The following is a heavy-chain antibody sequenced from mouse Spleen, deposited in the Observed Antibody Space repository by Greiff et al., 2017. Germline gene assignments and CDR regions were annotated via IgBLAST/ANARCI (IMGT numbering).Heavy chain of an antibody. Sequence: EVQLVESEGGLVQPGSSMKLSCTASGFTFSDYYMAWVRQVPEKGLEWVANINYDGSSTYYLDSLKSRFIISRDNAKNILYLQMSSLKSEDTATYYCARGPPYYYGYSWFAYWGQGTLVTVSA. D-gene: IGHD1-2*01. J-gene: IGHJ3*01. CDR2: INYDGSST. CDR1: GFTFSDYY. CDR3: ARGPPYYYGYSWFAY. V-gene: IGHV5-16*01.